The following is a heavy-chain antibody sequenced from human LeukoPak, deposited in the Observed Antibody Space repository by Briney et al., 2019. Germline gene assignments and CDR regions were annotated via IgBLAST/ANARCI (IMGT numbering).Heavy chain of an antibody. CDR3: ARRRDPYHFDY. Sequence: SGPTLVNPTQTLTLTCTFSGFSLIASGVAVGWIRQPPGKALEWLAIIYWNDDEYYSPSLKSRPTITKDTSKNQVVLTMTNMDPVDTATYYCARRRDPYHFDYWGQGTLVTVSS. CDR2: IYWNDDE. D-gene: IGHD2-2*02. CDR1: GFSLIASGVA. J-gene: IGHJ4*02. V-gene: IGHV2-5*01.